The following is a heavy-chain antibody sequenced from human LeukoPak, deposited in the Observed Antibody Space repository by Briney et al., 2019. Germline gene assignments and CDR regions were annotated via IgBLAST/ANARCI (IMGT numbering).Heavy chain of an antibody. CDR1: GFTFSSYA. D-gene: IGHD2-15*01. V-gene: IGHV3-23*01. CDR3: APGCRSAAFNLDYFHS. Sequence: GGSLRLFCAASGFTFSSYAMTWVRRAPGKGLEWVSGISGNGDGTYYADSVKGRFTISRDNSKRMLYLQMNSLRAEDTAVYYSAPGCRSAAFNLDYFHSWGQGTLVTVSS. CDR2: ISGNGDGT. J-gene: IGHJ4*02.